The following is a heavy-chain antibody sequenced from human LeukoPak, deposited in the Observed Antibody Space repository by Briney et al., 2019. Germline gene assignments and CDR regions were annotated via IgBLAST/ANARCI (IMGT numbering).Heavy chain of an antibody. V-gene: IGHV3-11*04. CDR1: GFTFSDYY. Sequence: PGGSLRLSCAASGFTFSDYYMSWIRQAPGKGLEWVSYISSSGSTIYYADSVKGRFTISRDNAKNSLYLQMNSLRAEDTAVYYCARVSPLRYFDWLSKYFDYWGQGTLVTVSS. J-gene: IGHJ4*02. D-gene: IGHD3-9*01. CDR3: ARVSPLRYFDWLSKYFDY. CDR2: ISSSGSTI.